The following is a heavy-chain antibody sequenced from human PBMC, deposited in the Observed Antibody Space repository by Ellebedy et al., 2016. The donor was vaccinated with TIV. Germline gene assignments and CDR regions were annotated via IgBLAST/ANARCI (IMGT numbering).Heavy chain of an antibody. CDR3: AETLAGRDYAFDI. Sequence: GGSLRLXXAASAFTFSTHTLSWVRQAPGKGLEWVSSISSSSRYIYYADSVKGRFTISRDNAKNSLYLLMNSLRAEDTAVYYCAETLAGRDYAFDIWGQGTMVTVSS. CDR1: AFTFSTHT. J-gene: IGHJ3*02. D-gene: IGHD6-19*01. CDR2: ISSSSRYI. V-gene: IGHV3-21*01.